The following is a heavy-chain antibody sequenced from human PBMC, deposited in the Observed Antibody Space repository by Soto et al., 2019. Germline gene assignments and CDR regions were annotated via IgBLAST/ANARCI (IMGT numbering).Heavy chain of an antibody. D-gene: IGHD1-26*01. CDR3: ARELIVGPAEYFLN. CDR2: INRDGSEK. Sequence: PGGSLRLSCAVSGFTFSNSWMSWVRQTPEKGLEWVANINRDGSEKYYLGSVKGRFTISRDNAKNSLYLQMNSLRAEDTAVYFCARELIVGPAEYFLNWGQGTLVTVSS. J-gene: IGHJ1*01. V-gene: IGHV3-7*01. CDR1: GFTFSNSW.